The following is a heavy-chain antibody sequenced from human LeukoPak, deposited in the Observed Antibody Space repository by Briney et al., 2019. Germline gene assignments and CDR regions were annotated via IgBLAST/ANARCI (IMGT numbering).Heavy chain of an antibody. D-gene: IGHD3-22*01. V-gene: IGHV3-30*18. CDR3: AKKFDSSGYSAFDI. J-gene: IGHJ3*02. CDR2: ISYDGGNK. CDR1: GFTFSSYS. Sequence: GGSPRLSCAAPGFTFSSYSMNWVRQAPGKGLEWVAVISYDGGNKYYADSVKGRFTISRDNSKNTLYLQMNSLRAEDTAVYYCAKKFDSSGYSAFDIWGQGTMVTVSS.